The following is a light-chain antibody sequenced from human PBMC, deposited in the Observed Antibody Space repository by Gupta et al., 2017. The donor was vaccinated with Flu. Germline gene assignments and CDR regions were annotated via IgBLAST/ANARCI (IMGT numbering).Light chain of an antibody. CDR1: QSISSW. J-gene: IGKJ2*03. CDR3: QQYSSYSEYS. Sequence: DRVTITCRASQSISSWLAWDQQKPGKAPKLLIYEASKLERGVPSRFSGSGSGTQFTLTISCLQPDDFATYYCQQYSSYSEYSFGQGTKVDSK. CDR2: EAS. V-gene: IGKV1-5*03.